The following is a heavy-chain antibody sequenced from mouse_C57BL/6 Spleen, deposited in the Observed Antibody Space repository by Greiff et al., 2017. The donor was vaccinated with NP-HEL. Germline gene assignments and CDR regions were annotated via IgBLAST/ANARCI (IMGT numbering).Heavy chain of an antibody. D-gene: IGHD1-1*01. V-gene: IGHV5-6*01. Sequence: EVKLLESGGDLVKPGGSLQLSCAASGFTFSSYGMSWVRQTPDKRLEWVATISSGGSYTYYPDSVKGRFTISRDNAKNTLYLQMSSLKSEDTAMYYCARHDYGSSYWYFDVWGTGTTVTVSS. J-gene: IGHJ1*03. CDR2: ISSGGSYT. CDR1: GFTFSSYG. CDR3: ARHDYGSSYWYFDV.